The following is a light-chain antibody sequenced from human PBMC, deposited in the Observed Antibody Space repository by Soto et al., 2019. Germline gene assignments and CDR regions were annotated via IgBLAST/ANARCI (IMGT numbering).Light chain of an antibody. Sequence: QSVLTQPASVSGSPGQSITISCTGTSSDVGGYNYVSWYQHHPGKAPKLMIYEVSNRPSGVSNRFSGSKSGNTASLTISGLQAEDEADYYCSSYTSDSTSYVFGIGTKLTVL. V-gene: IGLV2-14*01. CDR2: EVS. CDR3: SSYTSDSTSYV. J-gene: IGLJ1*01. CDR1: SSDVGGYNY.